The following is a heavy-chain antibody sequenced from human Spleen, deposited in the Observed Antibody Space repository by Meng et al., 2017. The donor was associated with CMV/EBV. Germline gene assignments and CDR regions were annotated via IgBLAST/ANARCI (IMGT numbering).Heavy chain of an antibody. Sequence: GESLKISCAASGFTFDDYAMHWVRQAPGKGLEWVSVISSGGTTYYVDSVKGRFTISRDNSKNTLYLQMNSLRAEDTAVYFCARTGGWFGDDYWGQGTMVTVSS. V-gene: IGHV3-66*02. CDR2: ISSGGTT. CDR1: GFTFDDYA. D-gene: IGHD3-10*01. CDR3: ARTGGWFGDDY. J-gene: IGHJ4*02.